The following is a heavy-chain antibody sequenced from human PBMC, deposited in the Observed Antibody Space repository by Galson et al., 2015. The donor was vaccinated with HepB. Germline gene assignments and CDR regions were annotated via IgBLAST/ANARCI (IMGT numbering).Heavy chain of an antibody. J-gene: IGHJ6*03. CDR2: ISGSGGST. CDR1: GFTFSSYA. V-gene: IGHV3-23*01. D-gene: IGHD2-2*01. Sequence: SLRLSCAASGFTFSSYAMSWVRQAPGKGLEWVSAISGSGGSTYYADSVKGRFTISRDNSKNTLYLQMNSLRAEDTAVYYCAKDGCSSTSCDDGKASMDVWGKGTTVTVSS. CDR3: AKDGCSSTSCDDGKASMDV.